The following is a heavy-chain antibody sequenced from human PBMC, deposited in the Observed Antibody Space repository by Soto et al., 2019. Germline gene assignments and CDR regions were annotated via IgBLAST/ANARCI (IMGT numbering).Heavy chain of an antibody. CDR1: GFIFSDYG. CDR2: ISYDGSNK. CDR3: AKGAGDGYNSLGY. J-gene: IGHJ4*02. Sequence: QVQLVESGGGVVQPGMSLRLSCAASGFIFSDYGMHWVRQAPGKGLEWMAVISYDGSNKYYADSVKGRFTISRDNSKDTLYLQMNSLRAEDTAVYYCAKGAGDGYNSLGYWGQGTLVTVSS. D-gene: IGHD5-12*01. V-gene: IGHV3-30*18.